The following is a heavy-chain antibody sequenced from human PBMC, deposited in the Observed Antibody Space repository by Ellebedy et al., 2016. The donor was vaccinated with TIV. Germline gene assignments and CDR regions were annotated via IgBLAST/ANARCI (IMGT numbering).Heavy chain of an antibody. CDR3: VHIVGVTATGY. V-gene: IGHV3-73*01. D-gene: IGHD2-21*02. Sequence: GEALKISCAASEFTFSGSAMHWVRQASGKGLEWGGRIRSKANNYATAYAASVNGRFTISRDESKNTAYLQMNSLKTEDTAVYYCVHIVGVTATGYWGQGTLVTVSS. J-gene: IGHJ4*02. CDR1: EFTFSGSA. CDR2: IRSKANNYAT.